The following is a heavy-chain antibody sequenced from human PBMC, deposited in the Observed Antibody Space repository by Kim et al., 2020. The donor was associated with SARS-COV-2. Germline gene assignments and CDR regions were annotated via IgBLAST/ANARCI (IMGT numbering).Heavy chain of an antibody. CDR1: GYTFTSYY. V-gene: IGHV1-46*01. CDR3: ARETATVYYYYGMDV. CDR2: INPSGGST. J-gene: IGHJ6*02. Sequence: ASVKVSCKASGYTFTSYYMHWVRQAPGQGLEWMGIINPSGGSTSYAQKFQGRVTMTRDTSTSTVYMELSSLRSEDTAVYYCARETATVYYYYGMDVWGQGTTVTVSS. D-gene: IGHD5-18*01.